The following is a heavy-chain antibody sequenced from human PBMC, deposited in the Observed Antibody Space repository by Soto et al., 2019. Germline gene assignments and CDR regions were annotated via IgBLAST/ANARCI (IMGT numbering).Heavy chain of an antibody. J-gene: IGHJ5*02. D-gene: IGHD2-15*01. CDR1: GGSISSSSYY. V-gene: IGHV4-39*01. Sequence: SETLSLTCTVSGGSISSSSYYWGWIRQPPGKGLEWIGSIYYSGSTYYNPSLKRRVTISVDTSKNQFSLRLSSVTAADTAVYYCARTVVVAAYYWFDPWGQGTLVTVSS. CDR2: IYYSGST. CDR3: ARTVVVAAYYWFDP.